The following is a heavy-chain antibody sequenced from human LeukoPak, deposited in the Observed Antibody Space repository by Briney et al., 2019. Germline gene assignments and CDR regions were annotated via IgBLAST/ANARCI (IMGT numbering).Heavy chain of an antibody. CDR2: IYYSGST. CDR1: ARSISSYS. CDR3: VGIPYESSGTGY. V-gene: IGHV4-59*01. D-gene: IGHD3-22*01. Sequence: SETLSLTCPVSARSISSYSWSWIRQPPGKGLEWIGYIYYSGSTNYNPSLTSRLPIPVATSKPQLSLTLSSGTATTPPVYACVGIPYESSGTGYWGQGTLGTVSS. J-gene: IGHJ4*02.